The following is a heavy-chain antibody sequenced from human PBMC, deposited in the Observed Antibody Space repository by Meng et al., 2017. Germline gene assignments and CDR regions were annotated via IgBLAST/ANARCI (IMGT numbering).Heavy chain of an antibody. D-gene: IGHD3-22*01. J-gene: IGHJ4*02. V-gene: IGHV3-7*01. CDR3: ARVLVVVITTYYFDY. CDR2: IKQDGSEE. Sequence: LSLTCAASGFTFSSYWMSWVRQAPGKGLEWVANIKQDGSEEYYVDSVKGRFTISRDNAKNSLYLQMNSLRAEDTAVYYCARVLVVVITTYYFDYWGQGTLVTVSS. CDR1: GFTFSSYW.